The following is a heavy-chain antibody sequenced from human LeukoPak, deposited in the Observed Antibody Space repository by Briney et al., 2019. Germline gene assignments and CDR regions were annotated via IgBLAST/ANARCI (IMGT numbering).Heavy chain of an antibody. J-gene: IGHJ4*02. V-gene: IGHV3-23*01. Sequence: GGSLRLSCAASGFTMSNYGVSWVRQAPGKGLEWVSGIRSAVDTTHYADSVKGRFITSRDNSKNTLFLQMNSLRAEDTAVYYCARGGYSSSWYHFDYWGQGTLVTVSS. CDR2: IRSAVDTT. CDR1: GFTMSNYG. CDR3: ARGGYSSSWYHFDY. D-gene: IGHD6-13*01.